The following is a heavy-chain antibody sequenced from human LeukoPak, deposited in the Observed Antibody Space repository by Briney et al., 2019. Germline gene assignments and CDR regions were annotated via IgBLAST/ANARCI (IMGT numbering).Heavy chain of an antibody. CDR1: GFTFDDYA. CDR3: AKDRDFWSGYY. Sequence: GGSLRLSCAASGFTFDDYAMHWVRQAPGKGLEWVSAISGSGGSTYYADSVKGRFTISRDNSKNTLYLQMNSLRAEDTAVYYCAKDRDFWSGYYWGQGTLVTVSS. CDR2: ISGSGGST. D-gene: IGHD3-3*01. J-gene: IGHJ4*02. V-gene: IGHV3-23*01.